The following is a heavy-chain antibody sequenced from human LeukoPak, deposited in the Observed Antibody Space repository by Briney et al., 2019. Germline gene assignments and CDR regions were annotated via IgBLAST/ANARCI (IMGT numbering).Heavy chain of an antibody. CDR1: GGTFSSYA. D-gene: IGHD6-6*01. CDR2: IIPIFGTA. J-gene: IGHJ6*03. V-gene: IGHV1-69*05. Sequence: SVKVSCKASGGTFSSYAISWVRQAPGQGLEWMGGIIPIFGTANYAQKFQGRVTITTDESTSTAYMELSSLRSEDTAVYYCARSPPIAARHEYYYYYMDVWGKGTTVTVSS. CDR3: ARSPPIAARHEYYYYYMDV.